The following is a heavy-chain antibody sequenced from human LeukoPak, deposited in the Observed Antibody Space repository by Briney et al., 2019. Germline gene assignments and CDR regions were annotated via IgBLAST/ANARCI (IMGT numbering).Heavy chain of an antibody. CDR2: IFYSGST. Sequence: QVQLQESGPGLVEPSQTLSLTCTVSGDSISSGGYYWSWIRQHPGKGLEWIAYIFYSGSTYYNPSLKSLVTISVDTSHNQFSLKLSSVTAADTAVYYCARLPTAHYGMDVWGQGTRVTVFS. CDR3: ARLPTAHYGMDV. V-gene: IGHV4-31*01. D-gene: IGHD5-18*01. J-gene: IGHJ6*02. CDR1: GDSISSGGYY.